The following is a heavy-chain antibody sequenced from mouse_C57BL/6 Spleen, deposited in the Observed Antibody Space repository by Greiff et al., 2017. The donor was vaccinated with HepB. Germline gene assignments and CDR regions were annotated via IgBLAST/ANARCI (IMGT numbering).Heavy chain of an antibody. CDR3: ARTGHYYGSSYDY. CDR2: IYPGSGNT. V-gene: IGHV1-66*01. Sequence: VQLQQSGPELVKPGASVKISCKASGYSFTSYYIHWVKQRPGQGLEWIGWIYPGSGNTKYNEKFKGKATLTADTSSSTAYMQLSSLTSKDSAVYYCARTGHYYGSSYDYWGQGTTLTVSS. J-gene: IGHJ2*01. D-gene: IGHD1-1*01. CDR1: GYSFTSYY.